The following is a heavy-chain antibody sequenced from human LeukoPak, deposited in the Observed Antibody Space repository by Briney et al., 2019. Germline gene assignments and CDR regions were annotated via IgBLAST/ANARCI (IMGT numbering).Heavy chain of an antibody. V-gene: IGHV3-48*03. J-gene: IGHJ5*02. CDR1: GFTFSSYE. D-gene: IGHD3-10*01. CDR3: AKDKRVWRFGELRGWFDP. CDR2: ISSSGSTI. Sequence: GGSLRLSCAASGFTFSSYEMNWVRQAPGKGLEWVSYISSSGSTIYYADSVKGRFTISRDNSKNTLYLQMNSLRAEDTAVYYCAKDKRVWRFGELRGWFDPWGQGTLVTVSS.